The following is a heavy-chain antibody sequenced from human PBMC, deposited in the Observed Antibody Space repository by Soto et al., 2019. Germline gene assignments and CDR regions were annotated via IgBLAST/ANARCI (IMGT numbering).Heavy chain of an antibody. CDR3: ARGHYGSGKYLDYGMDV. J-gene: IGHJ6*02. CDR2: IGTAGDT. Sequence: GGSLRLSCAASGFTFSSYDMHWVRQATGKGLEWVSAIGTAGDTYYPGSVKGRFTISRENAKNSLYLQMNSLRAEDTAVYYCARGHYGSGKYLDYGMDVWGQGTTVTVSS. D-gene: IGHD3-10*01. V-gene: IGHV3-13*01. CDR1: GFTFSSYD.